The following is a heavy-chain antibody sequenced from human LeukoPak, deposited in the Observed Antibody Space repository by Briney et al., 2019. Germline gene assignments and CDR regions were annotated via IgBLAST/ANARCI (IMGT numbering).Heavy chain of an antibody. D-gene: IGHD2/OR15-2a*01. J-gene: IGHJ5*02. CDR1: VGSISIYY. V-gene: IGHV4-59*13. CDR2: IYYSGST. Sequence: SETLSLTCTVSVGSISIYYWSWIRQPPGKGLEWIGYIYYSGSTNYNPSLKSRVTISVDTSKNQFSLKLSSVTAADTAVYYCARALSRGFDPWGQGTLVTVSS. CDR3: ARALSRGFDP.